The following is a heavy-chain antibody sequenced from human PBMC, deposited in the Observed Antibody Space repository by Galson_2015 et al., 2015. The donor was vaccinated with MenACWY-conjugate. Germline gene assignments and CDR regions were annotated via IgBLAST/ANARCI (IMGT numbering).Heavy chain of an antibody. J-gene: IGHJ4*02. CDR1: GGSINSYY. V-gene: IGHV4-59*01. CDR2: MYYSGSA. CDR3: ARGVNLASMAGY. D-gene: IGHD3-3*02. Sequence: TLSLTCTVSGGSINSYYWSWLRQPPGKGLEWIGYMYYSGSANYNPSLKSRVTISVDTSKNQFSLTMTSVTAADTAVYYCARGVNLASMAGYWGQGTLVTVSS.